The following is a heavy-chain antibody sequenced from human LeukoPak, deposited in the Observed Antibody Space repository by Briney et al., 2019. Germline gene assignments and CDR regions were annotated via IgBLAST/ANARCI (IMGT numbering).Heavy chain of an antibody. CDR3: ARDQEGFDY. Sequence: ASVKVSCKASGYTFTSNYIHWGRQAPGQGLGWMGMIYPRDGSTSYAQKSQGRVTVTRDTSTSTVHMELSGLRSEDTAVYYCARDQEGFDYWGQGTLVTVSS. CDR1: GYTFTSNY. J-gene: IGHJ4*02. V-gene: IGHV1-46*01. CDR2: IYPRDGST.